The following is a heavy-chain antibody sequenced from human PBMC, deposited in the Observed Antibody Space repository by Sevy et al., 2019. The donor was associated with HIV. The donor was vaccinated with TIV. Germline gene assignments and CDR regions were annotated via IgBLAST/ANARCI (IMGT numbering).Heavy chain of an antibody. Sequence: ASVKVSCKASGGTFSSYAISWVRQAPGQGLEWMGGIIPIFGTANYAQKFQGRVTITADESTSTAYMELSSLRSEDTAVYYCARILVFVLTSGYYGMDVWGQGTTVTVSS. V-gene: IGHV1-69*13. CDR3: ARILVFVLTSGYYGMDV. J-gene: IGHJ6*02. CDR2: IIPIFGTA. D-gene: IGHD3-10*01. CDR1: GGTFSSYA.